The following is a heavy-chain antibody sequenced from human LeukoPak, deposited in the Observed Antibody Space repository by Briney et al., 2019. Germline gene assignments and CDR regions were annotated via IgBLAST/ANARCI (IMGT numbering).Heavy chain of an antibody. J-gene: IGHJ4*02. CDR3: ARKGEGSYYNSLDY. V-gene: IGHV1-69*13. CDR2: IIPIFGTA. D-gene: IGHD3-10*01. CDR1: GGTFSSYA. Sequence: ASVKVSCKAPGGTFSSYAISWVRQAPGQGLEWMGGIIPIFGTANYAQKFQGRVTITADESTSTAYMELSSLRSEDTAVYYCARKGEGSYYNSLDYWGQGTLVTVSS.